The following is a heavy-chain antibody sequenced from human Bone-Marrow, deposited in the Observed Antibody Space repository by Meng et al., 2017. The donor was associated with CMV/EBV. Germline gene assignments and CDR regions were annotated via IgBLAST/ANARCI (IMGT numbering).Heavy chain of an antibody. CDR2: IDWDDDK. J-gene: IGHJ4*02. Sequence: SGPTLVKPTQTLTLTCTFSGFSLSTSGMRVSWIRQPPGKALEWLARIDWDDDKFYSTSLKTRLTISKDTSKNQVVLTMTNMDPVDTATYYCARDSSGYYLFDYWGQGTLVTVYS. D-gene: IGHD3-22*01. CDR1: GFSLSTSGMR. CDR3: ARDSSGYYLFDY. V-gene: IGHV2-70D*14.